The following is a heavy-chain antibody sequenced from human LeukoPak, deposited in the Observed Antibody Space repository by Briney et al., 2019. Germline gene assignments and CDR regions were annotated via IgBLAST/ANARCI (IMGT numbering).Heavy chain of an antibody. CDR2: ISGSGDST. CDR1: GFTFSSYA. V-gene: IGHV3-23*01. CDR3: VKEFRSLRGYSGYDFSLEGHYYYYYGMDV. Sequence: GGSLRLSSAASGFTFSSYAMSWVRQAPGKGLEWVSAISGSGDSTYYADSVKGRFTISRDNSKNTLYLQMNSQRAEDTAVYYCVKEFRSLRGYSGYDFSLEGHYYYYYGMDVWGQGTTVTVSS. D-gene: IGHD5-12*01. J-gene: IGHJ6*02.